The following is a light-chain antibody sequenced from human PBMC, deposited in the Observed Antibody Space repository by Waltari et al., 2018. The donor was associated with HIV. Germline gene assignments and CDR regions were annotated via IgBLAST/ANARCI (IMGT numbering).Light chain of an antibody. CDR1: SGSVSTSYY. V-gene: IGLV8-61*01. Sequence: QTVVTQEPSFSVSPGGTVTLTCGLSSGSVSTSYYPSWYQQTPGQAPRPLFYSTNTRSSGVPDRFSGSILGNKAALTITGAQADDESDYYCVLDMGSGIWVFGGGTKLTVL. CDR3: VLDMGSGIWV. J-gene: IGLJ3*02. CDR2: STN.